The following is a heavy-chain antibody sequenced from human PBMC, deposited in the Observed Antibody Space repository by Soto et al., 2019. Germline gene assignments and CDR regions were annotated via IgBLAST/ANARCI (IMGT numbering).Heavy chain of an antibody. Sequence: SETLALTCTVSGDSITASYSNWAWIRQPPGKGLEWIGTFYYSGTTSQNPPLRSRITISVDTSKNQFSLKLSSVTAADTAVYYCARGLRRWLQLIYFDYWGQGTLVTVSS. D-gene: IGHD5-12*01. CDR3: ARGLRRWLQLIYFDY. J-gene: IGHJ4*02. CDR2: FYYSGTT. V-gene: IGHV4-39*07. CDR1: GDSITASYSN.